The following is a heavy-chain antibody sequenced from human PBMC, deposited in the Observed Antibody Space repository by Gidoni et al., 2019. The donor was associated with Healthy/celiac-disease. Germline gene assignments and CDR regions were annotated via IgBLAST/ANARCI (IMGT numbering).Heavy chain of an antibody. J-gene: IGHJ5*02. CDR1: GSTLTELS. V-gene: IGHV1-24*01. Sequence: QFQLLQSGAEVKKPGASVKVSCKVSGSTLTELSMHWVRQAPGKGLEWMGGFDPEDGETIYAQKFQGRVTMTEDTSTDTAYMELSSLRSEDTAVYYCATDLGTPNDYGDYRLHRDWFDPWGQGTLVTVSS. CDR3: ATDLGTPNDYGDYRLHRDWFDP. CDR2: FDPEDGET. D-gene: IGHD4-17*01.